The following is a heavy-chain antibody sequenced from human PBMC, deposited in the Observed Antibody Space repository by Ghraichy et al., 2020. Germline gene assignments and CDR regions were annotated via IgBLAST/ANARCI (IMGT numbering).Heavy chain of an antibody. CDR1: GFSLSNARMG. CDR3: ARIVGYDILTGYQSSAPDY. Sequence: SGPTLVKPTETLTLTCTVSGFSLSNARMGVSWIRQPPGKALECLAHIFSNDEKSYSTSLKSRLTISKDTSKSQVVLTMTNMDPVDTATYYCARIVGYDILTGYQSSAPDYWGQGTLVTVSS. CDR2: IFSNDEK. V-gene: IGHV2-26*01. J-gene: IGHJ4*02. D-gene: IGHD3-9*01.